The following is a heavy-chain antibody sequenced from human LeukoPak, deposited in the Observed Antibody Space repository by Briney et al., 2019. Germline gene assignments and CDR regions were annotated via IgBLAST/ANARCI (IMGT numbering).Heavy chain of an antibody. CDR2: VASSGNT. CDR3: AKRIARPHYYFDY. V-gene: IGHV3-23*01. D-gene: IGHD6-6*01. CDR1: GFTLSRFG. Sequence: GGSLRLSCAASGFTLSRFGVSCVRQAPGKGLEWVSTVASSGNTYYADSVKGRFTISRDNSKNTPYLQMNSLRAEDTAVYYCAKRIARPHYYFDYWGQGTLVTVSS. J-gene: IGHJ4*02.